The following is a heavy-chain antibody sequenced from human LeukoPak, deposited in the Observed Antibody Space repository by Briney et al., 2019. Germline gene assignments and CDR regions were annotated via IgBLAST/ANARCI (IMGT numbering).Heavy chain of an antibody. CDR2: IIPILGIA. CDR3: ARRYTDSSEGFDS. D-gene: IGHD6-6*01. CDR1: GGTFSSYA. Sequence: SVKVSCKASGGTFSSYAISWVRQAPGQGLEWMGRIIPILGIANYAQKFQGRVTITADKSTSTAYMELSSLRSDDTAVYYCARRYTDSSEGFDSWGQGTLVTVSS. V-gene: IGHV1-69*04. J-gene: IGHJ4*02.